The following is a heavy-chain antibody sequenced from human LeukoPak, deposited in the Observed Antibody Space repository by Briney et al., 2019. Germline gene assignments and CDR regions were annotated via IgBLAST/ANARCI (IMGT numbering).Heavy chain of an antibody. V-gene: IGHV4-59*12. CDR3: ARGRSYYHSTGYAY. Sequence: PSETLSLTCTVSGGSMSSYYWSWIRQPPGKGLEWIGYIDYSGSTNYNPSLKSRVTISVDTSKNQFSLKLTSVSAADTAVYYCARGRSYYHSTGYAYWGQGTQVTVSS. D-gene: IGHD3-22*01. CDR2: IDYSGST. J-gene: IGHJ4*02. CDR1: GGSMSSYY.